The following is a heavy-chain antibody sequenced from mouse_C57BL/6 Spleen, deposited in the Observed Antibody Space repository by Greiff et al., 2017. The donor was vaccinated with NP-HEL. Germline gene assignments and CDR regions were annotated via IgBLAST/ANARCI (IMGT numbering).Heavy chain of an antibody. D-gene: IGHD2-3*01. J-gene: IGHJ1*03. CDR2: IDPSDSYT. V-gene: IGHV1-69*01. Sequence: QVQLQQPGAELVMPGASVKLSCKASGYTFTSYWMHWVKQRPGQGLEWIGEIDPSDSYTNYNQKLKGKSTLTVDKSSSTAYMQLSSLTSEDSAVYYCARRGVWLLPSPYWYFDVWGTGTTVTVSS. CDR3: ARRGVWLLPSPYWYFDV. CDR1: GYTFTSYW.